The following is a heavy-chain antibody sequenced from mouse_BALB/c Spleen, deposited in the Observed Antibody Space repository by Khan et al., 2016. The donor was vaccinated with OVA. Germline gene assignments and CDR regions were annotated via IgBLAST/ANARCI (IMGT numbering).Heavy chain of an antibody. CDR1: GFSLTSYG. CDR2: IWAGGST. J-gene: IGHJ3*01. CDR3: ARTFYDGAWFAY. Sequence: QVQLKESGPGLVAPSQTLYITCTVSGFSLTSYGVHWVRQPPGKGLEWLGVIWAGGSTNHNSALMSRLSISKDNSKSQGFLKMNSLQTDDTAMYYCARTFYDGAWFAYWGQGTLVTVSA. D-gene: IGHD2-12*01. V-gene: IGHV2-9*02.